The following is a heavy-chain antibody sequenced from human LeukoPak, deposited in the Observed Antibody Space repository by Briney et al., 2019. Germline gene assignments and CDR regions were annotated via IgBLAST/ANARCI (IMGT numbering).Heavy chain of an antibody. CDR1: GDSITSYY. D-gene: IGHD1-26*01. J-gene: IGHJ4*02. V-gene: IGHV4-59*12. Sequence: SETLSLTCTVSGDSITSYYWTWIRQPPGKGLEWIGYVYYSGSTKYNPSLKSRVTISVDTSKNQFSLKLSSVTAADTAVYYCARDQGNGGSYYSVRSDYWGQGTLVTVSS. CDR3: ARDQGNGGSYYSVRSDY. CDR2: VYYSGST.